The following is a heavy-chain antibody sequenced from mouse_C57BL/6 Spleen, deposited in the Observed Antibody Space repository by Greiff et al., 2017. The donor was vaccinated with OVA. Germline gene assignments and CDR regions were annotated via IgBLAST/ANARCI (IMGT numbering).Heavy chain of an antibody. J-gene: IGHJ4*01. CDR3: VRADDPYAMDY. V-gene: IGHV5-16*01. Sequence: EVQVVESEGGLVQPGSSMKLSCTASGFTFSDYYMDWVRQVPEKGLEWVANINYDGSSTYYLDSLKSRFIISRDNAKNILYLQMSSLKSEDTATYYCVRADDPYAMDYWGQGTSVTVSS. D-gene: IGHD2-3*01. CDR1: GFTFSDYY. CDR2: INYDGSST.